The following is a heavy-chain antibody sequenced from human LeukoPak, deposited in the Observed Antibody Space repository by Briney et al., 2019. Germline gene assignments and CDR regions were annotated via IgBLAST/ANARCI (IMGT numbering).Heavy chain of an antibody. CDR1: GFSVATSRVG. J-gene: IGHJ4*02. CDR3: AHGYGDYDPYFDY. Sequence: GXXLVNPTQALTLTCTLSGFSVATSRVGVGWIRQPPGKALEFLSLIYWNDNNPYSPSLRILLTVTKDTSKTQVFLTMTKMDPVDTATYYCAHGYGDYDPYFDYWGQGTLVTVSS. V-gene: IGHV2-5*01. CDR2: IYWNDNN. D-gene: IGHD4-17*01.